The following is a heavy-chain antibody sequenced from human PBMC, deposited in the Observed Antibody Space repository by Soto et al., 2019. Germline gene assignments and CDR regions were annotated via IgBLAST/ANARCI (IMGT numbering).Heavy chain of an antibody. CDR2: IIPIFGTA. J-gene: IGHJ4*02. V-gene: IGHV1-69*13. Sequence: ASVKVSCKASGGTFSSYAISWVRQAPGQGLEWMGGIIPIFGTANYAQKFQGRVTITADESTSTAYMELSSLRSEDTAVYYCARGIVGANPYFDYWGQGTLVTVSS. CDR3: ARGIVGANPYFDY. D-gene: IGHD1-26*01. CDR1: GGTFSSYA.